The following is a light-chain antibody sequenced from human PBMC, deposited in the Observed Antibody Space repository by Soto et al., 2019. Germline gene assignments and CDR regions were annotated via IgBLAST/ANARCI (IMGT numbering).Light chain of an antibody. Sequence: ESVLTQSPGTLSLSPGERATLSCRAIQSTDTNSLAWYQQKPGQAPRLLIYGASSRATGIPARFSGSGSGTDFTLTISRLEPEDFAVYYCQQYGTSPLTFGGGTKVEIK. CDR2: GAS. J-gene: IGKJ4*01. CDR3: QQYGTSPLT. V-gene: IGKV3-20*01. CDR1: QSTDTNS.